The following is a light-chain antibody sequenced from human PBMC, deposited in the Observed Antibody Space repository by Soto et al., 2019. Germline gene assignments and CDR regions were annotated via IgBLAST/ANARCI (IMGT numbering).Light chain of an antibody. CDR1: QSISRD. CDR2: AAS. CDR3: QQSYNTPPT. V-gene: IGKV1-39*01. J-gene: IGKJ2*01. Sequence: DLQMTQSPFSLSASVGDRVTITCRASQSISRDLNWYQQKPGKAPKLLIYAASSLQSGVPSRFSGSGSGTDFTLTISSLQPEDFATYYCQQSYNTPPTFGQGTKLEIK.